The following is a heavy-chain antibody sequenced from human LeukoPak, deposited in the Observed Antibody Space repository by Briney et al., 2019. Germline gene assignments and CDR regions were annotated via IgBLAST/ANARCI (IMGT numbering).Heavy chain of an antibody. CDR1: GFTFNSYA. Sequence: GGPLRLSCAASGFTFNSYAMSWVRQAPGKGLEWVSAIRGSGGGTYYADSVKGRFTISRDNSKNTLYLQMNSLRDEDTALYYCAKAGIGVVGYFDYWGQGTLVTGSS. D-gene: IGHD6-19*01. V-gene: IGHV3-23*01. J-gene: IGHJ4*02. CDR2: IRGSGGGT. CDR3: AKAGIGVVGYFDY.